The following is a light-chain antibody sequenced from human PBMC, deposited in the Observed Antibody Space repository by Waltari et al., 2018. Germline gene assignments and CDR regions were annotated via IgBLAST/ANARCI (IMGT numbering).Light chain of an antibody. CDR1: TGAVTSGYY. V-gene: IGLV7-43*01. CDR2: STT. Sequence: QTVVTQEPSLTVSPGGTVTLTCASTTGAVTSGYYANWFPQKPGHAPRSLMYSTTNTHSRTPALFSGPLLGHKAALTLSGVQPEDEAEYCCLLYYAGARVFGGGTKLTGL. J-gene: IGLJ2*01. CDR3: LLYYAGARV.